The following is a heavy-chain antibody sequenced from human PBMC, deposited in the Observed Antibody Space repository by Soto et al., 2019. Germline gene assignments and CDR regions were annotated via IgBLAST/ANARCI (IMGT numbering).Heavy chain of an antibody. CDR1: GYTLTELS. CDR3: ATSDFWSGYFDY. J-gene: IGHJ4*02. CDR2: FDPEDGET. Sequence: ASVKVSCKVSGYTLTELSMHWVRQAPGKGLEWMGGFDPEDGETIYAQKFQGRVTMTEDTSTDTAYMELSSLRSEDTAVYYCATSDFWSGYFDYWGQGTLVTVSS. V-gene: IGHV1-24*01. D-gene: IGHD3-3*01.